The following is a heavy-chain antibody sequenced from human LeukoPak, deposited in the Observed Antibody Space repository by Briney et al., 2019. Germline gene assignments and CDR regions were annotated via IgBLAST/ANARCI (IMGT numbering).Heavy chain of an antibody. J-gene: IGHJ4*02. CDR3: ARCTTGKTFGSLREIKKSREIDY. V-gene: IGHV3-30*03. D-gene: IGHD1-1*01. CDR2: ISYDGSNR. Sequence: PGGSLRLSCAASGFTFSSYGMHWVRQAPGKGLEWVAVISYDGSNRYYADSVKGRFTISRDTSKNTLYLQMNSLRAEDTAVYYCARCTTGKTFGSLREIKKSREIDYWGQGTLVTVSS. CDR1: GFTFSSYG.